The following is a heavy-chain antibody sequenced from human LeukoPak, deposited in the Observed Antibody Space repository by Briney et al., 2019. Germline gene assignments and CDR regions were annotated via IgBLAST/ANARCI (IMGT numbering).Heavy chain of an antibody. J-gene: IGHJ6*03. CDR3: ARDAVNMGGYYYYYYMDV. D-gene: IGHD1-26*01. V-gene: IGHV4-39*07. Sequence: SETLSLTCTVSGGSISSSSYYWGWIRQPPGKGLEWIGSIYYSGSTYYNPSLKSRVTISVDTSKNQFSLKLSSVTAADTAVYYCARDAVNMGGYYYYYYMDVWGKGTTVTVSS. CDR2: IYYSGST. CDR1: GGSISSSSYY.